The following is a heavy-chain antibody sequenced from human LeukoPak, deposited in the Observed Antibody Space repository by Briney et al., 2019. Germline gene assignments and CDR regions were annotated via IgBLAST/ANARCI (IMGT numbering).Heavy chain of an antibody. J-gene: IGHJ4*02. CDR3: ARDLRRDCSTTTCYAFDY. D-gene: IGHD2-2*01. CDR2: ISGGGGTT. CDR1: GFTFRNYA. Sequence: GGSLRLSCAASGFTFRNYAMSWVRQAPGKGLEWVSAISGGGGTTYYADSVKGRFTISRDNSKNTLYLQMNSLRADDTAVYYCARDLRRDCSTTTCYAFDYWGQGTLVTVSS. V-gene: IGHV3-23*01.